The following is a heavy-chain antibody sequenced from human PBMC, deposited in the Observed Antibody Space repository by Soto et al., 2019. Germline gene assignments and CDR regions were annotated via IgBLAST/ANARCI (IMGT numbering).Heavy chain of an antibody. V-gene: IGHV3-33*01. CDR1: GFTFSSYG. J-gene: IGHJ4*02. CDR2: IWYDGSNK. CDR3: ARQQVGATILCDY. D-gene: IGHD1-26*01. Sequence: QVQLVESGGGVVQPGRSLRLSCAASGFTFSSYGMHWVRQAPGKGLEWVAVIWYDGSNKYYADSVKGRFTISRDNSKNSLYLQMNSLRAEDTAVYYGARQQVGATILCDYWGQGTLVTVSS.